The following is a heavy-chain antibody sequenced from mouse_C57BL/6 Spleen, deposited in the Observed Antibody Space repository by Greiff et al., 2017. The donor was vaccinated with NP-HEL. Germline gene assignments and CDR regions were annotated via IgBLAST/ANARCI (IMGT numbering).Heavy chain of an antibody. CDR3: ARERGYSNYGY. J-gene: IGHJ2*01. CDR1: GYTFTDYY. Sequence: VQLQQSGPELVKPGASVKISCKASGYTFTDYYMNWVKQSHGKSLEWIGDINPNNGGTSYNQKFKGKATLTVDKSSSTAYMELRSLTSEDSAVYYCARERGYSNYGYWGQGTTLTVSS. CDR2: INPNNGGT. V-gene: IGHV1-26*01. D-gene: IGHD2-5*01.